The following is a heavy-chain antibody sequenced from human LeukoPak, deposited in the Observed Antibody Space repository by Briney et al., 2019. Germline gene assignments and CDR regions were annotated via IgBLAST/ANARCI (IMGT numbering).Heavy chain of an antibody. V-gene: IGHV1-8*01. Sequence: RGASVKVSCKASGYTFNHYDVNWVRQAPGQGLEWMGWMNPKSGTRVYAQKFQGRVTMTSDSYINTAYMELTSLTSDDTAVYYCAKGLRSDFWGQGTLVTVSS. CDR3: AKGLRSDF. CDR2: MNPKSGTR. D-gene: IGHD3-16*02. CDR1: GYTFNHYD. J-gene: IGHJ4*02.